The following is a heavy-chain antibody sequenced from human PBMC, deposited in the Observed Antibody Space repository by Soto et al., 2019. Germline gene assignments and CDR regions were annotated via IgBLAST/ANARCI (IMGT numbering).Heavy chain of an antibody. V-gene: IGHV1-69*13. CDR1: GGTFSSYA. CDR3: ARATTIFGVAAYCIDV. Sequence: SVKVSCKASGGTFSSYAISWVRQAPGQGLEWMGGIIPIFGTANYAQKFQGRVTITADESTSTAYMELSSLRSEDTAVYYCARATTIFGVAAYCIDVWGHVTTFTAS. CDR2: IIPIFGTA. J-gene: IGHJ6*02. D-gene: IGHD3-3*01.